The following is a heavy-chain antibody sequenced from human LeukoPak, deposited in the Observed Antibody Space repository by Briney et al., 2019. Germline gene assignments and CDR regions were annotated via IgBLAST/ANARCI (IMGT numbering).Heavy chain of an antibody. CDR2: INPNTGAT. J-gene: IGHJ4*02. V-gene: IGHV1-2*02. Sequence: ASVKVSCKASGYTFTCQDMHWVRQATGQGFEWMGWINPNTGATNYAQKFQGRVTMTRATTINTAYMELTSLTSDDTAVYYCASYPRYSSSPPFDYWGQGTMVTVSP. D-gene: IGHD6-6*01. CDR1: GYTFTCQD. CDR3: ASYPRYSSSPPFDY.